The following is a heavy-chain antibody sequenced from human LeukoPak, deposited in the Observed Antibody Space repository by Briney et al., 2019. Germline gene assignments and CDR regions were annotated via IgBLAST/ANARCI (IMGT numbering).Heavy chain of an antibody. CDR1: GGTFSSYA. J-gene: IGHJ3*01. CDR3: ARVLVKYYYDSSGLGAFDL. CDR2: IIPIFGTA. V-gene: IGHV1-69*05. D-gene: IGHD3-22*01. Sequence: ASVKVSCKASGGTFSSYAISWVQQAPGQGLEWLGGIIPIFGTANYAQKFQGRVTITTDESTSTAYMELSSLRSEDTAVYYCARVLVKYYYDSSGLGAFDLWGQGTMVAVSS.